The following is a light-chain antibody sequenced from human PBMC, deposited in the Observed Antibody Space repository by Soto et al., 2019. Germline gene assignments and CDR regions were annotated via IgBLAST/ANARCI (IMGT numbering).Light chain of an antibody. CDR1: QSIRNY. J-gene: IGKJ5*01. CDR2: AAS. CDR3: QQSHSTPIT. V-gene: IGKV1-39*01. Sequence: DIQMTQSPSSLSASVGDXXXXXXXASQSIRNYLNWYQQKPGKAPKLLIYAASSLQSGVPSRFSGSGSGTDFTLSISNLQPEDFATYYCQQSHSTPITFGQGTRLEI.